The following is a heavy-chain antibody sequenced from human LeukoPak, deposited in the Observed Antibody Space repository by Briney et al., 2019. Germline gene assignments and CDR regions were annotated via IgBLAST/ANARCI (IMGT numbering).Heavy chain of an antibody. Sequence: PGGSLRLSCVASGFTFTFNTYYMNWVRQAPGKGLEWVASISSSNIYLNYADSVKGRFTISRDNAKNSLYLQMNSLRAEDTAVYYCARDGPATVLLWFGGGTVDYWGQGTLVTVSS. D-gene: IGHD3-10*01. J-gene: IGHJ4*02. CDR2: ISSSNIYL. CDR3: ARDGPATVLLWFGGGTVDY. CDR1: GFTFTFNTYY. V-gene: IGHV3-21*01.